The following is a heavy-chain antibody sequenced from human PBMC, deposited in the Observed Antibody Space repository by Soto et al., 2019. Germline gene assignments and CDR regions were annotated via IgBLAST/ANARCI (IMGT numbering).Heavy chain of an antibody. CDR3: ARGLIAVAGMKAWFDP. Sequence: SETLSLTCAVYGGSFSGYCWSWIRQPPGKGLEWIGEINHSGSTNYNPSLKSRVTISVDTSKNQFSLKLSSVTAADTAVYYCARGLIAVAGMKAWFDPWGQGTLVTVSS. CDR1: GGSFSGYC. J-gene: IGHJ5*02. D-gene: IGHD6-19*01. CDR2: INHSGST. V-gene: IGHV4-34*01.